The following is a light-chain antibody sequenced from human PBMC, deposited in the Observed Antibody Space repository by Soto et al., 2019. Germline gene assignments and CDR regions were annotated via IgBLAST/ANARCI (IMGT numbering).Light chain of an antibody. V-gene: IGLV2-14*01. CDR3: SSYTSSSTLV. J-gene: IGLJ1*01. Sequence: QSALTQPASVSGSPGQSITISCTGTSSDVGGYNYVSWYQQHPGKAPKLVIYEVSNRPSGVSNRFSGSKSANTASLTISGLQAEDEADYYCSSYTSSSTLVFGTGTKVTVL. CDR1: SSDVGGYNY. CDR2: EVS.